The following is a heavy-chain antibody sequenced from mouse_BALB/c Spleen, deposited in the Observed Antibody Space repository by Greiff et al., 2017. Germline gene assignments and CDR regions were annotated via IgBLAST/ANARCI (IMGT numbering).Heavy chain of an antibody. D-gene: IGHD1-1*01. CDR2: IRNKANGYTT. V-gene: IGHV7-3*02. J-gene: IGHJ3*01. CDR3: ARDEGNYYGSSYGFAY. Sequence: DVMLVESGGGLVQPGGSLRLSCATSGFTFTDYYMSWVRQPPGKALEWLGFIRNKANGYTTEYSASVKGRFTISRDNSQSILYLQMNTLRAEDSATYYCARDEGNYYGSSYGFAYWGQGTLVTVSA. CDR1: GFTFTDYY.